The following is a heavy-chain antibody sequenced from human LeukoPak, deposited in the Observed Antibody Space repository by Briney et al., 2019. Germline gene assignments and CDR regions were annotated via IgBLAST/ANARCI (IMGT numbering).Heavy chain of an antibody. CDR2: IYHSGST. J-gene: IGHJ2*01. CDR3: AREDYDDSGAWYFDL. CDR1: GGSISRSNW. Sequence: SETLSLTCAVSGGSISRSNWWSWVRQSPGKGLEWIGEIYHSGSTNYNPSLKSRVTISVDKSKNQFSLKLTSVTAADTAVYYCAREDYDDSGAWYFDLWGRGTLVIVSS. D-gene: IGHD3-3*01. V-gene: IGHV4-4*02.